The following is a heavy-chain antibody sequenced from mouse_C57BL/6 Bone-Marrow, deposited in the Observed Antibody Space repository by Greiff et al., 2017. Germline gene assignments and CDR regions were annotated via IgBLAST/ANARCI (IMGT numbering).Heavy chain of an antibody. CDR3: ARHEDYEH. J-gene: IGHJ3*01. D-gene: IGHD2-4*01. CDR2: ISNGGGST. V-gene: IGHV5-12*01. CDR1: GFTFSDYY. Sequence: EVQGVESGGGLVQPGGSLKLSCAASGFTFSDYYMYWVRQTPEKRLEWVAYISNGGGSTYYPDTVKGRFTISRDNAKNTLYLQMSRLKSEDTAMYYCARHEDYEHWGQGTLVTVSA.